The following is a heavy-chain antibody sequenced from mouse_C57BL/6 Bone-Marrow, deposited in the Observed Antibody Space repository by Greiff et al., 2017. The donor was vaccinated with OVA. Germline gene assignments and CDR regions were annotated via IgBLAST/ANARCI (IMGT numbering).Heavy chain of an antibody. J-gene: IGHJ1*03. Sequence: EVQLQESGPGLVKPSQSLSLTCSVTGYSITSGYYWNWIRQFPGNKLEWMGYISYDGSNNYNPSLKNRISITRDTSKNQFFLKLNSVTTEDTATYYCARVGLRGYFDVWGTGTTVTVSS. CDR3: ARVGLRGYFDV. V-gene: IGHV3-6*01. CDR1: GYSITSGYY. CDR2: ISYDGSN.